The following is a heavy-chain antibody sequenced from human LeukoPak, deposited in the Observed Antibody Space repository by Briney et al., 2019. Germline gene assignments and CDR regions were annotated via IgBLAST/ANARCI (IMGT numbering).Heavy chain of an antibody. V-gene: IGHV3-15*01. D-gene: IGHD3-10*01. CDR2: IKSKNDGGTT. J-gene: IGHJ4*02. Sequence: GGSLRLSCATSGFTFNNAWMNWVRQAPGKGLEWLGRIKSKNDGGTTDYAAPVKGRFTISRDDSKDTLFLQMNSLKIEDTAMYYCTTYGSGNAHDWGQGTLVTVSS. CDR1: GFTFNNAW. CDR3: TTYGSGNAHD.